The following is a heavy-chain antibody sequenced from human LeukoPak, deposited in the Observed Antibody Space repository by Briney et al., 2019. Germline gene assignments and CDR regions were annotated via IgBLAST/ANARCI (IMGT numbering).Heavy chain of an antibody. CDR2: IWFDGSNK. V-gene: IGHV3-33*08. D-gene: IGHD4-17*01. CDR3: AREDVNGDYGY. Sequence: GGSLRLSCAASGFTFNNCGMHWVRQAPGKGLEWVAVIWFDGSNKYYADSVKGRFTISRDNSKNTLFLRMSSLRAEDTAVYYCAREDVNGDYGYWGQGTLVTVSS. CDR1: GFTFNNCG. J-gene: IGHJ4*02.